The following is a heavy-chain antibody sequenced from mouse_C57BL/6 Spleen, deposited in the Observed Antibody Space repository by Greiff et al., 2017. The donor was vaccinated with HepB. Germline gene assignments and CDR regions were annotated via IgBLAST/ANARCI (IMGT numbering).Heavy chain of an antibody. V-gene: IGHV1-72*01. D-gene: IGHD4-1*01. CDR1: GYTFTSYW. CDR2: IDPNSGGT. Sequence: VQLQQPGAELVKPGASVKLSCKASGYTFTSYWMHWVKQRPGRGLEWIGRIDPNSGGTEYNEKFKSKATLTVDKPSSTAYMQLSVLTSEDSAVYYCAREGTGDFCYWGHGTLVTVSA. CDR3: AREGTGDFCY. J-gene: IGHJ3*01.